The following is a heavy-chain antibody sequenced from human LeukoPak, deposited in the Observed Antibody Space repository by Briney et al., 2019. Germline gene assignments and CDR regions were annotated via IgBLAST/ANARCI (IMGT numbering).Heavy chain of an antibody. CDR1: GFTFSSYS. CDR2: ISSSSSYI. D-gene: IGHD3-22*01. J-gene: IGHJ5*02. V-gene: IGHV3-21*01. CDR3: ARDLTRDYYDSRVDWFDP. Sequence: PGGSLRLSCAASGFTFSSYSMNWVRQAPGKGLEWVSSISSSSSYIYYADSVKGRFTISRDNAKNSLYLQMNSLRAEDTAVYYCARDLTRDYYDSRVDWFDPWGQGTLVTVSS.